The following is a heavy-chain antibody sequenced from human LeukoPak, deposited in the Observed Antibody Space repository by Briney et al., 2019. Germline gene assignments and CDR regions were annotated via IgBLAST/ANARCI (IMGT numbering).Heavy chain of an antibody. V-gene: IGHV4-59*01. CDR1: GGSISSYY. CDR3: ARDQGIWYFDL. Sequence: SETLSLTCTVSGGSISSYYWSWIRQPPGKGLEWIGYIYYSGSTNYNPSLKSRVTISVDTSKNQFSLKLSSVTAADTAVYYCARDQGIWYFDLWGRGALVTVSS. J-gene: IGHJ2*01. D-gene: IGHD1-14*01. CDR2: IYYSGST.